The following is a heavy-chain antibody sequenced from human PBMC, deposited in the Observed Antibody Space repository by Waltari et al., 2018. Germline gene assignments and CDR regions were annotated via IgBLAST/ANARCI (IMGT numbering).Heavy chain of an antibody. Sequence: EVQLVESGGGLVQPGRSLRLSCAASGFTFDDYAMHWVRQAPGKGLEWVSGIRWNSGSIGYADSVKGRFTISRDNAKNSLYLQMNSLRAEDTALYYCAKSRVATTRGGYFDYWGQGTLVTVSS. V-gene: IGHV3-9*01. CDR3: AKSRVATTRGGYFDY. CDR2: IRWNSGSI. D-gene: IGHD5-12*01. CDR1: GFTFDDYA. J-gene: IGHJ4*02.